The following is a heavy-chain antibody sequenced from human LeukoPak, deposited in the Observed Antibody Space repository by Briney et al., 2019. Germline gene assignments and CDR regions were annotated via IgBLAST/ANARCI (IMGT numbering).Heavy chain of an antibody. CDR2: IYYSGST. D-gene: IGHD3-22*01. J-gene: IGHJ4*02. V-gene: IGHV4-61*08. CDR3: ARARGRVVIGRFDY. Sequence: TSETLSLTCAVSGGSISSGGYSWSWIRQPPGKGLEWIGYIYYSGSTNYNPSLKSRVTISVDTSKNQFSLKLSSVTAADTAVYYCARARGRVVIGRFDYWGQGTLVTVSS. CDR1: GGSISSGGYS.